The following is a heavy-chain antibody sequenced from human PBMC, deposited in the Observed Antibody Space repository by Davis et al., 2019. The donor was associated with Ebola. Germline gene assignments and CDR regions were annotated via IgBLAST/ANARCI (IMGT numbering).Heavy chain of an antibody. CDR1: GFTFDDYA. CDR2: FSWNSGSI. V-gene: IGHV3-9*01. Sequence: PGGSLRLSCAASGFTFDDYAMHWVRQAPGKGLEWVSGFSWNSGSIGYADSVKGRFTISRDNAKNSLYLQMNSLRAEDTALCYCAKDSGLWVVPAANYYYYYGMDVWGQGTTVTVSS. CDR3: AKDSGLWVVPAANYYYYYGMDV. J-gene: IGHJ6*02. D-gene: IGHD2-2*01.